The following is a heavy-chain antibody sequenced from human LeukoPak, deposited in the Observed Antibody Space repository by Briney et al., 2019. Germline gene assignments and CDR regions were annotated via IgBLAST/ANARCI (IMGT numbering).Heavy chain of an antibody. J-gene: IGHJ4*02. Sequence: SETLSLTCTVSGGSISSYYWSWIRQPPGKGLEWIGYIYYSGSTNYNPSLKSRVTITVDTSKNQFSLKLSSVTAADTAVYYCARQTAGYGPLGYWGQGTLVTVSS. CDR3: ARQTAGYGPLGY. CDR2: IYYSGST. V-gene: IGHV4-59*08. D-gene: IGHD1-1*01. CDR1: GGSISSYY.